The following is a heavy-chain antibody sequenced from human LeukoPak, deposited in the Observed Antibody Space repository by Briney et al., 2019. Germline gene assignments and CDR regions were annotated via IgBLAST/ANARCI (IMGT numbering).Heavy chain of an antibody. Sequence: SETLSLTCAVYGGSFSGYYWSWIRQPPGKGLEWIGEINHSGSTNYNPSLKSRVTISVDTSKNQFSLKLSSVTAADTAVYYCARGSSGWYRGSYYYYGMDVWGQGTTVTVSS. CDR3: ARGSSGWYRGSYYYYGMDV. J-gene: IGHJ6*02. CDR2: INHSGST. D-gene: IGHD6-19*01. V-gene: IGHV4-34*01. CDR1: GGSFSGYY.